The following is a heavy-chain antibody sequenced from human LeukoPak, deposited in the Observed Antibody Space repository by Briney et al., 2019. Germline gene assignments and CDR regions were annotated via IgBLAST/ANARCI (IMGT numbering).Heavy chain of an antibody. J-gene: IGHJ4*02. Sequence: SETLSLTCAVYGGSFSGYYWSWIRQPPGKGLEWIGEINHSGSTNYNPSLKSRVTISVDTSKNQFSLKLGSVTAADTAVYYCARRLSSSWYRLFDYWGQGTLVTVSS. CDR1: GGSFSGYY. D-gene: IGHD6-13*01. V-gene: IGHV4-34*01. CDR2: INHSGST. CDR3: ARRLSSSWYRLFDY.